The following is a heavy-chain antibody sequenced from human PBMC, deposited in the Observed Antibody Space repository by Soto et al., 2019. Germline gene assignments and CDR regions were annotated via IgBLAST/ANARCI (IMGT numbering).Heavy chain of an antibody. V-gene: IGHV4-31*03. CDR1: GGSISSGGYY. CDR3: ARGGIVVVVAARDAFDI. J-gene: IGHJ3*02. CDR2: IYYSGST. Sequence: QVQLQESGPGLVKPSQTLSLTCTVSGGSISSGGYYWSWIRQHPGKGLEWIGYIYYSGSTYYNPXREVRVTISVXXAXNXXSLKLSSVTAADTGGYYCARGGIVVVVAARDAFDIWGRGTMVTVSS. D-gene: IGHD2-15*01.